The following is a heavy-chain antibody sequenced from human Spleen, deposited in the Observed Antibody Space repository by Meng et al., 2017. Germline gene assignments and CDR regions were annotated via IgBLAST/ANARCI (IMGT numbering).Heavy chain of an antibody. V-gene: IGHV4-31*03. J-gene: IGHJ3*02. D-gene: IGHD3-10*01. Sequence: VHVLESVSWLVYPFPTLSLTCTVSGAAISRGGYYWSWIRQHPGKGLDWVGYVFETGTTYYKTSLESRLSMSIDTSKNEFSLKLSSVTAADTAVYYCARGSGYYGSGGPFDIWGQGTMVTVSS. CDR3: ARGSGYYGSGGPFDI. CDR1: GAAISRGGYY. CDR2: VFETGTT.